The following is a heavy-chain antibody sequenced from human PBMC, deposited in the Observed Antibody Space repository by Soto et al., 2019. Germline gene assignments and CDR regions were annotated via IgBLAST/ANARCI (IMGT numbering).Heavy chain of an antibody. CDR1: GGSISSGGYY. CDR3: ARAYYGSGTCDY. D-gene: IGHD3-10*01. CDR2: IYYSGST. Sequence: SETLSLTCTVSGGSISSGGYYWSWIRQHPGKGLEWIGYIYYSGSTYYNPSLKSRVTISVDTSKNQFSLKLSSVTAADTAVYYCARAYYGSGTCDYWGQGTLVTVSS. V-gene: IGHV4-31*03. J-gene: IGHJ4*02.